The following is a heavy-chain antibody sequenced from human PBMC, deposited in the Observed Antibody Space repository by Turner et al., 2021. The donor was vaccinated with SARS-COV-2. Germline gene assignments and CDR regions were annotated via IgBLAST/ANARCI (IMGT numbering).Heavy chain of an antibody. D-gene: IGHD2-15*01. J-gene: IGHJ4*02. CDR1: GPTFRSYW. CDR3: ASRAANVNTWRYLDY. CDR2: IKEDGSEK. V-gene: IGHV3-7*01. Sequence: EVQLVESGGGLVQPGGSLRLSCAASGPTFRSYWMTWVRQAPGKGLEWVANIKEDGSEKHYVESMKGRFTISRDNAKNSLYLEMNSLRAEDTALYYCASRAANVNTWRYLDYWGQGTLVTVSS.